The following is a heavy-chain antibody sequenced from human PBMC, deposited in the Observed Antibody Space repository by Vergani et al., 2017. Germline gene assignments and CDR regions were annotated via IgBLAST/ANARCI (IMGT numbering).Heavy chain of an antibody. D-gene: IGHD2-15*01. Sequence: EVQLLESGGGLVQPGGSLRLSCAASGFPFSSYAMSWVRQAPGKGLEWVSAISGSGGSTYYADSVKGRFTISRDNSKNTLYLQMNSLRAEDTAVYYCAKAPYCSGGSCYSVPDAFDIWGQGTMVTVSS. J-gene: IGHJ3*02. CDR1: GFPFSSYA. CDR3: AKAPYCSGGSCYSVPDAFDI. CDR2: ISGSGGST. V-gene: IGHV3-23*01.